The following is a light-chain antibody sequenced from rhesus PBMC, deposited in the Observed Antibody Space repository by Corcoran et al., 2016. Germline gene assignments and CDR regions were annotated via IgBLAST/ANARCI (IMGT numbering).Light chain of an antibody. J-gene: IGLJ1*01. CDR1: NIGSKS. CDR2: DDS. Sequence: SYEMTQPPSVSVSPGQTARITGGGDNIGSKSVHWYQQRPAQAPVVVIFDDSERPSGIPERFSGSNSGNTATLTISGVEAGDEGDYYCQLWDMSSKDYIFGAGTRLTVL. V-gene: IGLV3-34*01. CDR3: QLWDMSSKDYI.